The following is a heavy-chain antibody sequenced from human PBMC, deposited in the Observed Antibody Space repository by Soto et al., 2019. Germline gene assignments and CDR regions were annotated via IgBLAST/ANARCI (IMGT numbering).Heavy chain of an antibody. V-gene: IGHV2-5*02. CDR1: GSSLSTTGVG. J-gene: IGHJ4*02. Sequence: QITLMESGPTLVKPTQTLTLTCTFSGSSLSTTGVGVGWIRQPPGKALDWLALIYWDDDKRYSPSLKSRLTITNDTSKYLVVLKMTKLDPLDTATYYCVYATPVTTGGDYWGQGTLVTVAS. CDR2: IYWDDDK. CDR3: VYATPVTTGGDY. D-gene: IGHD4-17*01.